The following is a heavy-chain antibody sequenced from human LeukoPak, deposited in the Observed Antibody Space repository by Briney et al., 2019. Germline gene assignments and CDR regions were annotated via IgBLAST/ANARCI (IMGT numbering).Heavy chain of an antibody. D-gene: IGHD1-26*01. Sequence: GGSLRLSCAASGFTFSSYNMNWVRQAPGKGLEWVSSITSTSSYMYYADSVKGRFTISRDNAQNSLYLHMSSLRAEDTAVYYCARDPYSGGYGDDYYYYMDVWGKGTTVTISS. J-gene: IGHJ6*03. CDR1: GFTFSSYN. CDR2: ITSTSSYM. CDR3: ARDPYSGGYGDDYYYYMDV. V-gene: IGHV3-21*01.